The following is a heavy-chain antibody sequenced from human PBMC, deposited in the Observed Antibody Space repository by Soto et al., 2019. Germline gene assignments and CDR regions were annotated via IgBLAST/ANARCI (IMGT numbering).Heavy chain of an antibody. J-gene: IGHJ5*02. CDR3: ARVTCMVRGVIDNWFDP. CDR1: GVTFSSYA. Sequence: QVPLVQSGTEVRKPGSSVKVSCKASGVTFSSYAINWVRQAPGQGLEWMGGIIPMYGPAKYAQRFQGRVTITADESTSTVYMELSSLTSQDTAVYYCARVTCMVRGVIDNWFDPWGHGTLVTVSS. V-gene: IGHV1-69*01. CDR2: IIPMYGPA. D-gene: IGHD3-10*01.